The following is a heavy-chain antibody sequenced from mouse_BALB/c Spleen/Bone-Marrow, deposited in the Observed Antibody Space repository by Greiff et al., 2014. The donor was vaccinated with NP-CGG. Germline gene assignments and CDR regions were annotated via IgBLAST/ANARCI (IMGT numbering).Heavy chain of an antibody. CDR2: ITGGGTT. D-gene: IGHD3-1*01. J-gene: IGHJ4*01. CDR3: ERPSGYFDARDY. V-gene: IGHV5-6-5*01. Sequence: EVKLVESGGGLVKPGESLKFSCAASGTTVSSYTMSWVRQTPEKRLEWVASITGGGTTYYPDSVKGRFTISRDNARNILYLQVSSWGSEDTAIYYCERPSGYFDARDYGGQGPS. CDR1: GTTVSSYT.